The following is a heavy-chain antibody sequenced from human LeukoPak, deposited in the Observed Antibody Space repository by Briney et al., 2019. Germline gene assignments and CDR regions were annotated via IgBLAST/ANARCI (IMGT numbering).Heavy chain of an antibody. Sequence: PGGSLTLSCAASGFTFSSYAMRWVRQPPGKGLEWVSAISGSAIGTKYADSVKGWFTISRDNSKNTLYLQMKSLRGEDTAVYHCAKLPRIVVVPAAIHMDVWGQGTTVTVSS. J-gene: IGHJ6*02. CDR1: GFTFSSYA. CDR3: AKLPRIVVVPAAIHMDV. D-gene: IGHD2-2*01. V-gene: IGHV3-23*01. CDR2: ISGSAIGT.